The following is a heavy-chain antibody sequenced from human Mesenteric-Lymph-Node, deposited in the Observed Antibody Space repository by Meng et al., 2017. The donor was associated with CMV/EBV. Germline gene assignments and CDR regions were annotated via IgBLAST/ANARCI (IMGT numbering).Heavy chain of an antibody. J-gene: IGHJ4*02. CDR1: AFTFNAYA. D-gene: IGHD6-13*01. V-gene: IGHV3-23*01. CDR3: AKDPAYSTSWAFDY. Sequence: AFTFNAYAMSWVREAQGKGLGCVTAIRRSGGSTYYADSVKGLCTSSRDNTHNTLYLQMNSLRAEDMAIYYFAKDPAYSTSWAFDYWGQGTLVTVSS. CDR2: IRRSGGST.